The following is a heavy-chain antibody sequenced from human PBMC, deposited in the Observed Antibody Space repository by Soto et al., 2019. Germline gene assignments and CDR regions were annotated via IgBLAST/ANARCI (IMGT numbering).Heavy chain of an antibody. V-gene: IGHV3-23*01. CDR1: GFTFSSYA. Sequence: EVQLLESGGGLVQPGGSLRLSCAASGFTFSSYAMSWVRQAPGKGLEWVSGISGSGGSTYYADSVKGRFTISRDNSKNKLYLQTNSMRAEDTEVYYCAKGRGYNYGYDAMDVWGQGTTVTVSS. J-gene: IGHJ6*02. CDR3: AKGRGYNYGYDAMDV. D-gene: IGHD5-18*01. CDR2: ISGSGGST.